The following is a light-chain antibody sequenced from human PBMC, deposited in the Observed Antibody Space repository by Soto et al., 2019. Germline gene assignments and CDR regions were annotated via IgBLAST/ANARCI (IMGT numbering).Light chain of an antibody. CDR3: QQYHKWPPVT. CDR1: QSISDT. Sequence: EIVMTQSPATLSVSPGGRATLSFSASQSISDTLAWYQQKPGQAPRLLIHGASTRATGFPARFSGSGSGTDFTLTISSLQSEDFAVYYCQQYHKWPPVTFGQGTRLEIK. J-gene: IGKJ5*01. CDR2: GAS. V-gene: IGKV3-15*01.